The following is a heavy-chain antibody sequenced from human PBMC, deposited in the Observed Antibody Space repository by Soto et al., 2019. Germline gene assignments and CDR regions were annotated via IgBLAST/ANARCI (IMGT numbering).Heavy chain of an antibody. D-gene: IGHD2-2*01. J-gene: IGHJ6*02. Sequence: ASVKVSCKASGYTFSTYYMHWVRQAPGQGLEWMGIINPSGGSTSYAQKFQGRVTMTRDTSTSTVYMELGSLRSEDTAVYYCARVYCSSTSCYYYYGMDVWGQGTTVTVSS. CDR2: INPSGGST. V-gene: IGHV1-46*01. CDR1: GYTFSTYY. CDR3: ARVYCSSTSCYYYYGMDV.